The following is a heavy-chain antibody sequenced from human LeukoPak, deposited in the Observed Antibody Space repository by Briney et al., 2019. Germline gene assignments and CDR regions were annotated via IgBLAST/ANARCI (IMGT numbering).Heavy chain of an antibody. J-gene: IGHJ4*02. D-gene: IGHD6-6*01. CDR1: GYTFTSYD. CDR2: MNPNSGNT. CDR3: ARARWELVPYFDS. Sequence: ASVKVSCKASGYTFTSYDINWVRQATGQGLEWMGWMNPNSGNTGYAQKFQGRVTMTRNTSISTAYMELGSLRSDDTAVYYCARARWELVPYFDSWGQGTLVTVSS. V-gene: IGHV1-8*01.